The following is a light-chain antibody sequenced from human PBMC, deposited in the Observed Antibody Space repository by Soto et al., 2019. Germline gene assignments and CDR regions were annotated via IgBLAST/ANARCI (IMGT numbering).Light chain of an antibody. CDR3: QQRSNWPPLT. CDR1: QSVNSY. Sequence: EIVLTQSPATLSLSPGERATLSCRASQSVNSYLDWYQQKPGQAPRLLIYGASNMATGIPARFSGSGSGTDFTLTISSLEPEDFEVYYCQQRSNWPPLTFGQGTRLEIK. CDR2: GAS. V-gene: IGKV3-11*01. J-gene: IGKJ5*01.